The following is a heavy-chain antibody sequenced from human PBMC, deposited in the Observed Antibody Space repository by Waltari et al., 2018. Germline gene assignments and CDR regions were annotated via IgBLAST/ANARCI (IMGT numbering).Heavy chain of an antibody. CDR1: GYTFTSYD. CDR2: MNPNSGNT. J-gene: IGHJ4*02. D-gene: IGHD3-22*01. V-gene: IGHV1-8*01. CDR3: ARRYYYDSSGYYYFDY. Sequence: QVQLVQSGAEVKKPGASVKVSCKASGYTFTSYDINWVRQATGQGLEWMGWMNPNSGNTGYAQKFQGRVTMTRNTSISTAYMELSSLRSEDTAVYYCARRYYYDSSGYYYFDYWGQGTLVTVSS.